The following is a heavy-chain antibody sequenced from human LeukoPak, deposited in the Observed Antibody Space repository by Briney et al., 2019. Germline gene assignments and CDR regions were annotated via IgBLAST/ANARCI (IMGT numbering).Heavy chain of an antibody. V-gene: IGHV3-7*03. CDR2: IKEDGSQK. CDR1: GFTFSSLW. Sequence: GGSLRLSCAASGFTFSSLWTTWVRQAPGKGLEWVANIKEDGSQKQYVESVKGRLTISRDNAKNSLFLQTNSLRVDDTAVYYCARDSGWFRFDYWGQGTLVTVSS. D-gene: IGHD6-19*01. J-gene: IGHJ4*02. CDR3: ARDSGWFRFDY.